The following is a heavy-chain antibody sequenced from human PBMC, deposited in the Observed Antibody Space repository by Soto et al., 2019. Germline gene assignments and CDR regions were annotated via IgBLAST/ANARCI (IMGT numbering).Heavy chain of an antibody. V-gene: IGHV3-30-3*01. CDR2: ISYDGSNK. CDR3: ARGEQQLI. Sequence: LRLSCAASGFTFSSYAMHWVRQAPGKGLEWVAVISYDGSNKYYADSVKGRFTISRDNSKNTLYLQMNSLRAEDTAVYYCARGEQQLIWGQGTMVTVSS. D-gene: IGHD6-13*01. CDR1: GFTFSSYA. J-gene: IGHJ3*02.